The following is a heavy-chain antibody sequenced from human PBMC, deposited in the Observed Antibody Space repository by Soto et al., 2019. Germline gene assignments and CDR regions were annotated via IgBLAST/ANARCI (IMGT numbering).Heavy chain of an antibody. CDR2: INPATGAA. CDR1: GYPVTAYY. V-gene: IGHV1-2*02. CDR3: ARGGGVGVAGSAAFDM. J-gene: IGHJ3*02. D-gene: IGHD3-3*01. Sequence: QLHLVQSGAVVKKPGASVTVSCSASGYPVTAYYMHWVRQAPGRGLEWMGGINPATGAAKYTQTFQGRVNMTRDTYTSIVFMELSGLTSEDPAVFYCARGGGVGVAGSAAFDMWGQGTLVTVSS.